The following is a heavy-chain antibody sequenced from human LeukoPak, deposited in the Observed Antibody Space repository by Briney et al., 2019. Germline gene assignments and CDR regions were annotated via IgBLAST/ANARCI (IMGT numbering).Heavy chain of an antibody. V-gene: IGHV4-4*02. CDR2: IYHTGST. CDR3: AWTSGNYLYFFDY. Sequence: SETLSLTCAVSGASISSTNWWNWVRQPPGKGLEWIGEIYHTGSTNYDPSLKGRVTILLDKSRNQFSLILSSVTAADTAVYYCAWTSGNYLYFFDYWGQGTLVTVSS. CDR1: GASISSTNW. J-gene: IGHJ4*02. D-gene: IGHD1-7*01.